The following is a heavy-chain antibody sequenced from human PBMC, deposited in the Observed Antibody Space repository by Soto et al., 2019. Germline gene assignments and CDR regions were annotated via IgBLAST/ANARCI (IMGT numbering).Heavy chain of an antibody. CDR1: GFSISSYY. J-gene: IGHJ4*02. V-gene: IGHV4-59*01. Sequence: SETLSLTCTVSGFSISSYYWSWIRQPPGKGLEWIGYIYYSGSTNYNPSLKSRVTISVDTSKNQYSLKLSSVTAADTAVYYCARILRFAFDYWGQGTLVTVSS. D-gene: IGHD3-3*01. CDR2: IYYSGST. CDR3: ARILRFAFDY.